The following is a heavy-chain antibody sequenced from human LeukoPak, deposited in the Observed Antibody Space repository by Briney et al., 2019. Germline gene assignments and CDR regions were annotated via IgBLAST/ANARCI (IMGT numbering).Heavy chain of an antibody. CDR1: GGSISSYY. Sequence: SETLSLTCTVSGGSISSYYWSWIRQPPGKGLEWIGYIYYSGSTNYNPSLKSRVTISVDTSKNQFSLKLSSVTAADTGVYYCARDDNYGTFDYWGQGTLVTVSS. CDR2: IYYSGST. J-gene: IGHJ4*02. V-gene: IGHV4-59*01. D-gene: IGHD4-17*01. CDR3: ARDDNYGTFDY.